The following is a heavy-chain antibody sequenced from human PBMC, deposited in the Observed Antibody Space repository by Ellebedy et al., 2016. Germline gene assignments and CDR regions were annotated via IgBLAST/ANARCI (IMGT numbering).Heavy chain of an antibody. CDR2: IIPIFGTA. CDR1: GGTFSSYA. CDR3: ARQIAAAGTK. V-gene: IGHV1-69*13. Sequence: SVKVSCXASGGTFSSYAISWVRQAPGQGLEWMGGIIPIFGTANYAQKFQGRVTITADESTSTAYMELSSLRSEDTAVYYCARQIAAAGTKWGQGTLVTVSS. D-gene: IGHD6-13*01. J-gene: IGHJ4*02.